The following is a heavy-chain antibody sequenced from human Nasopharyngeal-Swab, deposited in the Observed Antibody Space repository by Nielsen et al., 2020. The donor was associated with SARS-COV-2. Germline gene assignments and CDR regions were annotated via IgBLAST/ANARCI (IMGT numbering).Heavy chain of an antibody. D-gene: IGHD3-16*01. CDR2: INYSGTT. CDR1: GGSFSGYY. CDR3: ASGARRGRVPFDY. Sequence: SETLSLTCAVYGGSFSGYYWSWIRQSPGKGLEWIGQINYSGTTNYNPSLKSRVAISVDTSKNQFSLKPNSVTAADTAVYYCASGARRGRVPFDYWGQGTQVTVSS. V-gene: IGHV4-34*01. J-gene: IGHJ4*02.